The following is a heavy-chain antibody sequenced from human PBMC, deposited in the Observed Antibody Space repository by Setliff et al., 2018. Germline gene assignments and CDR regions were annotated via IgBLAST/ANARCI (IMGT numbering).Heavy chain of an antibody. Sequence: GESLKISCKGFGYSFATYWIGWVRQMPGKGLELMGIIYPGDSDTRYSPAFQGQVTISADRSISTAYLQWSSLRASDTAMYYCARATGIGWPLDYWGQGTLVTVSS. CDR3: ARATGIGWPLDY. CDR1: GYSFATYW. CDR2: IYPGDSDT. V-gene: IGHV5-51*01. D-gene: IGHD6-13*01. J-gene: IGHJ4*02.